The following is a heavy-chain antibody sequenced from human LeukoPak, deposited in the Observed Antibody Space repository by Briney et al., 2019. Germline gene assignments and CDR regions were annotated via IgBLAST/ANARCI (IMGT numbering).Heavy chain of an antibody. Sequence: TGGSLRLSCAASGFTFDDYAMHWVRQAPGKGLEWVSGISWNSGSIGYADSVKGRFTISSDNAKNSLYLQMNSLRAEDTALYYCAKDIGYWGQGTLVTVSS. CDR3: AKDIGY. V-gene: IGHV3-9*01. CDR1: GFTFDDYA. CDR2: ISWNSGSI. J-gene: IGHJ4*02.